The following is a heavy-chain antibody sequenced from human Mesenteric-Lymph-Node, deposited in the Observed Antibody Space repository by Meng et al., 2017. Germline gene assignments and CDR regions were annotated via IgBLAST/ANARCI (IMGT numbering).Heavy chain of an antibody. CDR3: ARAGGSGSYYKAFDY. J-gene: IGHJ4*02. D-gene: IGHD3-10*01. Sequence: SETLSLTCTVSGGSISRSSDYWAWIRQPPGKGLEWIVSFYYSGNTYYSPSLKSRVTISVDTSKNQFSLKLSSVTAADTAVYYCARAGGSGSYYKAFDYWGQGTLVTVSS. V-gene: IGHV4-39*07. CDR2: FYYSGNT. CDR1: GGSISRSSDY.